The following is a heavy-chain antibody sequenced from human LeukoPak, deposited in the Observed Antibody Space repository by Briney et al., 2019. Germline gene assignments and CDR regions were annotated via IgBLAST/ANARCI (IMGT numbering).Heavy chain of an antibody. CDR3: ANYGSGSYRFDP. Sequence: SQTLSLTCTVSGGSISSGGFYWSWIRQHPGKGLEWIGYISYSGTTNYNPSLKSRVAISVDTSKNLFSLKLSSVTAADTAVYYCANYGSGSYRFDPWGQGTLVTVSS. CDR2: ISYSGTT. J-gene: IGHJ5*02. CDR1: GGSISSGGFY. D-gene: IGHD3-10*01. V-gene: IGHV4-31*03.